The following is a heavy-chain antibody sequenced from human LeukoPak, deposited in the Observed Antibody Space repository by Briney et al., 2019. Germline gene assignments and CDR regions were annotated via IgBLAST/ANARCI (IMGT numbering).Heavy chain of an antibody. CDR1: GGSISSYY. J-gene: IGHJ4*02. D-gene: IGHD3-16*02. V-gene: IGHV4-59*08. CDR3: ARHALVTFGGVIAKGFDY. Sequence: PSETLSLTCTVSGGSISSYYWSWIRQSPGKGLEWIGYIYYSGSTNYNPSLKSRVTISVDTSKNQFSLKLSSVTAADTAVYYCARHALVTFGGVIAKGFDYWGQGTLVTVSS. CDR2: IYYSGST.